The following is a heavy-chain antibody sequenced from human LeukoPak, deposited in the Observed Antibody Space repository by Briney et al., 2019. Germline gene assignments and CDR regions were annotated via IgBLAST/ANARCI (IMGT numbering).Heavy chain of an antibody. V-gene: IGHV3-30*04. Sequence: GRSLRLSCAASGFTFSSYAMHWVRQAPGKGLEWVAVISYDGSNKYYADSVKGRFTISRDNSKNTLYLQMNSLRAEDTAVYYCARSPRSMVRGDNNWFDPWGQGTLVTVSS. J-gene: IGHJ5*02. D-gene: IGHD3-10*01. CDR3: ARSPRSMVRGDNNWFDP. CDR1: GFTFSSYA. CDR2: ISYDGSNK.